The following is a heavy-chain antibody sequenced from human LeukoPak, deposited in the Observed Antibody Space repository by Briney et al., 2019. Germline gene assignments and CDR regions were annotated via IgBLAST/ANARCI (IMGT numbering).Heavy chain of an antibody. Sequence: SETLSLTCTVSGGSISDYYWSWIRQPPGKGLEWIGNKYYSGSTNFNPSLKSRVTISVDTSKNQLSLKLSSVTAADTAVYFCARHDPIISMIVGERAFDIWGQGTLVTVSS. CDR1: GGSISDYY. D-gene: IGHD3-22*01. V-gene: IGHV4-59*08. CDR2: KYYSGST. CDR3: ARHDPIISMIVGERAFDI. J-gene: IGHJ3*02.